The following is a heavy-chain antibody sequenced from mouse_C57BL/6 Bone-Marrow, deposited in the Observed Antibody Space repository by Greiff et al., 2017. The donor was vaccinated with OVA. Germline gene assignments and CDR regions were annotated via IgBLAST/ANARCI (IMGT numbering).Heavy chain of an antibody. Sequence: EVMLVESGGGLVKPGGSLKLSCAASGFTFSDYGMHWVRQAPEKGLEWVAYISSGSSTIYYADTVKGRFTISRDNAKNTLFLQMTSLRSEDTAMDYCARLGRWYFDVWGTGTTVTVSS. CDR1: GFTFSDYG. CDR3: ARLGRWYFDV. CDR2: ISSGSSTI. V-gene: IGHV5-17*01. J-gene: IGHJ1*03. D-gene: IGHD4-1*01.